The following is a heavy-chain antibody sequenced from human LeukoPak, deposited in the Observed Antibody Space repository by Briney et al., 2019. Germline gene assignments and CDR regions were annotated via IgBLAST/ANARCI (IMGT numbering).Heavy chain of an antibody. J-gene: IGHJ4*02. CDR1: GYTFTGYY. CDR3: ARRLSRYYYDSSGYSH. D-gene: IGHD3-22*01. V-gene: IGHV1-2*02. Sequence: GASVKVSCKASGYTFTGYYMHWVRQAPGQGLEWMGWINPNHGDTNYAQKFQDRVSMTRDTSTSTAYMELRSLRSDDTAVYYCARRLSRYYYDSSGYSHWGQGTLVTVSS. CDR2: INPNHGDT.